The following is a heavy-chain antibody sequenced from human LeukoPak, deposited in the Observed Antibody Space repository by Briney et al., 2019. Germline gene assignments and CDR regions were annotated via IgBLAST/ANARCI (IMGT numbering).Heavy chain of an antibody. V-gene: IGHV1-2*02. D-gene: IGHD4-17*01. CDR3: ALNDYGDGLDY. Sequence: GASVKVSCKASGYTFTVYYIHWVRQAPGQGLEWMGWINPNSGGTNYAQRFQGRVTMTRDTSFSTAYMELSRLRSDDTAVYYCALNDYGDGLDYWGQGTLVTVFS. CDR2: INPNSGGT. CDR1: GYTFTVYY. J-gene: IGHJ4*02.